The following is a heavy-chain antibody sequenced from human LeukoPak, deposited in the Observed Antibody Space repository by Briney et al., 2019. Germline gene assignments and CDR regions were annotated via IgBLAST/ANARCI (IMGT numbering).Heavy chain of an antibody. CDR3: ARVVGATSIDY. Sequence: SETLSLTCAVYGGSFSGYIWGWIRQAPGKGLEWIGEISHNGKNTHSPSLKSRVTTSLDTAKNQFSLQLSSVTAADTAVYYCARVVGATSIDYWGQGILVTVSS. J-gene: IGHJ4*02. V-gene: IGHV4-34*01. D-gene: IGHD2-15*01. CDR1: GGSFSGYI. CDR2: ISHNGKN.